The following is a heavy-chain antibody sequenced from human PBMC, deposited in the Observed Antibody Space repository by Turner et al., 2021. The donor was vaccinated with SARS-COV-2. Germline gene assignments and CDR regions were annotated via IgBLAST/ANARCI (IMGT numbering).Heavy chain of an antibody. CDR2: IFSSGSSI. CDR1: GLTFSSYG. CDR3: ARAPGGIPFDY. D-gene: IGHD2-21*01. J-gene: IGHJ4*02. V-gene: IGHV3-48*03. Sequence: VQLVESGGGLVQPGGSLRLSCAASGLTFSSYGMKWVRQAPVKGLEWVSYIFSSGSSIYYADSVKGRFTISRDNAKNTLYLHMNSLRVEDTAVYYCARAPGGIPFDYWGQGTLVTVSS.